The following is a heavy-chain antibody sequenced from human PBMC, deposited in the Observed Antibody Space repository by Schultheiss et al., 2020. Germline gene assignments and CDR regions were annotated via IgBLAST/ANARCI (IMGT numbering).Heavy chain of an antibody. CDR3: TRVAHYYGSGSYYWGYYYYGMDV. D-gene: IGHD3-10*01. J-gene: IGHJ6*02. V-gene: IGHV3-49*04. CDR2: IRSKAYGGTT. Sequence: GESLKISCTASGFTFGDYAMSWVRQAPGKGLEWVGFIRSKAYGGTTEYAASVKGRFTISRDDSKSIAYLQMNSLKTEDTAVYYCTRVAHYYGSGSYYWGYYYYGMDVWGQGTTVNVSS. CDR1: GFTFGDYA.